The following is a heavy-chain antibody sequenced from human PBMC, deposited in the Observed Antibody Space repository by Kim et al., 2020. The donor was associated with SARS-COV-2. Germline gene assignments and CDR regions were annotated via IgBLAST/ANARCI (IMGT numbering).Heavy chain of an antibody. CDR3: AGGIAAALS. Sequence: GGSLRLSCEASGFTFSNYWMSWVRQAPGKGLEWVANIKQDGGEKHYVASVKGRFTISRDDAKNSLYLQMSSLGAEDTAVYYCAGGIAAALSWGQGTLVTVSS. V-gene: IGHV3-7*05. CDR1: GFTFSNYW. D-gene: IGHD6-13*01. J-gene: IGHJ5*02. CDR2: IKQDGGEK.